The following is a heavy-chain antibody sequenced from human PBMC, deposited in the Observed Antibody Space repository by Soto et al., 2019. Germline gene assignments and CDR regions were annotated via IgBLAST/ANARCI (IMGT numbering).Heavy chain of an antibody. CDR2: VYASGRT. V-gene: IGHV4-39*01. CDR1: GEIMRIGSHF. CDR3: ARHGPTAVAERWFDS. D-gene: IGHD6-19*01. Sequence: PSYTIAISCSVCGEIMRIGSHFGGWISQPPGKGLEWIGSVYASGRTYQNTSLKGRVTISVDTSKNQFSLRLTSVTAADTAVYFCARHGPTAVAERWFDSWGQGTLVTVSS. J-gene: IGHJ5*01.